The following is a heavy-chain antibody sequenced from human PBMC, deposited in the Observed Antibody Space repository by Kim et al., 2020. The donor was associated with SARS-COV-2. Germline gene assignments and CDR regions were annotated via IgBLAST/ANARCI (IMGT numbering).Heavy chain of an antibody. CDR2: ISAYNGNT. J-gene: IGHJ6*02. D-gene: IGHD6-19*01. Sequence: ASVKVSCKASGYTFTSYGISWVRQAPGQGLEWMGWISAYNGNTNYAQKLQGRVTMTTDTSTSKAYMELRRLRSDDTAVYFCARDGTRGSGSYYYYGMDVWGQGTTVSVSS. V-gene: IGHV1-18*04. CDR3: ARDGTRGSGSYYYYGMDV. CDR1: GYTFTSYG.